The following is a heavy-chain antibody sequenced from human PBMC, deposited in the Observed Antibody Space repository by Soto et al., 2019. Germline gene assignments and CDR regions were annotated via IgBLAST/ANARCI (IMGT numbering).Heavy chain of an antibody. CDR1: GYTFTKYH. CDR3: ARVQAYTSGWNVDEYYYYPMDV. CDR2: VIPSGADT. D-gene: IGHD6-19*01. Sequence: ASVNVSCKASGYTFTKYHLHWVRQAPGQGLEWMGIVIPSGADTSYAQKFQGRVAMTSDMSTSTVYMELSSLRSDDTAVYHCARVQAYTSGWNVDEYYYYPMDVWGQGTTVTVS. V-gene: IGHV1-46*01. J-gene: IGHJ6*02.